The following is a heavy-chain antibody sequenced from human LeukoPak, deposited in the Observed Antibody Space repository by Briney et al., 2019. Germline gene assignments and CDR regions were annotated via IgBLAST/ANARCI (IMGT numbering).Heavy chain of an antibody. Sequence: GGSLRLSCAASGFTISFYWMSWVRQAPGKGLEWVANINQVASEKNYVDSVEGRFTISRDNSKNSLYLQMNSLRTEDTALYYCANNRGDLWGQGTLVTVSS. CDR1: GFTISFYW. D-gene: IGHD1/OR15-1a*01. CDR3: ANNRGDL. J-gene: IGHJ4*02. CDR2: INQVASEK. V-gene: IGHV3-7*05.